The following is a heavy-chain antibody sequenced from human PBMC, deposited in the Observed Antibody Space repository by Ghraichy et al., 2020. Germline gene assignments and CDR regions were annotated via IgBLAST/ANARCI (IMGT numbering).Heavy chain of an antibody. J-gene: IGHJ6*02. D-gene: IGHD6-6*01. CDR3: ARLGIAARRLSYGMDV. CDR2: IYYSGST. V-gene: IGHV4-39*01. CDR1: GGSISSSSYY. Sequence: SETLSLTCTVSGGSISSSSYYWGWIRQPPGKGLEWIGSIYYSGSTYYNPSLKSRVTISVDTSKNQFSLKLSSVTAADTAVYYCARLGIAARRLSYGMDVWGQGTTVTVSS.